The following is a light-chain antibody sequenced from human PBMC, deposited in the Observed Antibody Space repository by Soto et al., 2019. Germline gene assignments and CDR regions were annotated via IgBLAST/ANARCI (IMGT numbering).Light chain of an antibody. CDR3: QQYDDWPET. CDR2: DAS. V-gene: IGKV3-15*01. Sequence: EKVMTQSPATLSVSPGERATLSCRASQSVSSNLAWYQQKPGQAPRLLIYDASTRATGIPARFSGSGSGTEFTLTISSQQSEDLAGYYCQQYDDWPETFGQGTKVEIK. CDR1: QSVSSN. J-gene: IGKJ1*01.